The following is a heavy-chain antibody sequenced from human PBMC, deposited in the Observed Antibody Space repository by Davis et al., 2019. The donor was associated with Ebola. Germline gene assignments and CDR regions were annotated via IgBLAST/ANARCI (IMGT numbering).Heavy chain of an antibody. V-gene: IGHV3-30*18. D-gene: IGHD6-13*01. CDR2: ISYDGKTN. CDR3: AKGGAAAAVFDF. J-gene: IGHJ4*02. CDR1: GFNFGIYG. Sequence: GESLKISCAGTGFNFGIYGMHWVRQAPGKGLEWAAVISYDGKTNYYADSVKGRFTISRDNSKNTVFLQMDRPGSDDTAIYYCAKGGAAAAVFDFWGQGTLVTVSS.